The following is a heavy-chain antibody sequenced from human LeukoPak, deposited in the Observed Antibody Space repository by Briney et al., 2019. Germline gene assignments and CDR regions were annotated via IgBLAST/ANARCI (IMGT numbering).Heavy chain of an antibody. Sequence: SETLSLTCTVSGGSISSGGYSWSWIRQHPGKGLEWIGYIYYSGSTYYNPSLKSRVTISVDTSKNQFSLKLSSVTAADTAVYYCARFYDSSGYYHDYWGQGTLVTVSS. CDR1: GGSISSGGYS. V-gene: IGHV4-31*03. J-gene: IGHJ4*02. CDR3: ARFYDSSGYYHDY. CDR2: IYYSGST. D-gene: IGHD3-22*01.